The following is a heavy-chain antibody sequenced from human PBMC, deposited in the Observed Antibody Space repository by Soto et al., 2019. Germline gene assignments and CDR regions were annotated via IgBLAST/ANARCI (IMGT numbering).Heavy chain of an antibody. V-gene: IGHV3-30*03. CDR3: TGEVASGY. J-gene: IGHJ4*02. CDR2: ISRDGRTT. CDR1: GFTVSSYG. Sequence: QVQLVESGGGGVQPGRSLRLSCAVSGFTVSSYGMHWVRQAPGKGLEWVAVISRDGRTTFYADSVNGRFTISKDNSRNTLFLEMNSLRGDDMAVYYCTGEVASGYWGQGTLVTVSS. D-gene: IGHD2-8*02.